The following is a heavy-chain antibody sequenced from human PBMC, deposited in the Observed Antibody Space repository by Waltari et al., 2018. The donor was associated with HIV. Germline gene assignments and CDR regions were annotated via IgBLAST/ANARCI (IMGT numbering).Heavy chain of an antibody. CDR3: ARTFTVATISPLLH. CDR1: GFNLRSYW. D-gene: IGHD5-12*01. CDR2: INSDGSST. V-gene: IGHV3-74*01. Sequence: VQLVASGGGLVQSGGSLRPHCAAPGFNLRSYWMHWVRQVPGKGLVWVSRINSDGSSTTYADSVKGRFTISRDNAKSTLYLQMNSLRDEDTAVYYCARTFTVATISPLLHWGQGTLVTVSS. J-gene: IGHJ4*02.